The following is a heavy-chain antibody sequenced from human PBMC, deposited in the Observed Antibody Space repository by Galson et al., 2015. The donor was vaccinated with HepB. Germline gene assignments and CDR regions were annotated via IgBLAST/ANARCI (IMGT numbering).Heavy chain of an antibody. J-gene: IGHJ5*02. CDR3: AKVGRPINDYGGNSVRSYHNWFDP. CDR1: GFTFSSYG. CDR2: ISYDGSNK. Sequence: SLRLSCAASGFTFSSYGMHWVRQAPGKGLEWVAVISYDGSNKYYADSVKGRFTISRDNSKNTLYPQMNSLRAEDTAVYYCAKVGRPINDYGGNSVRSYHNWFDPWGQGTLVTVSS. V-gene: IGHV3-30*18. D-gene: IGHD4-23*01.